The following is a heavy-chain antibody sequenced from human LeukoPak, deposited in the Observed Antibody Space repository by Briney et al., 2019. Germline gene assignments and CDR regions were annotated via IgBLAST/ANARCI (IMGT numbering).Heavy chain of an antibody. D-gene: IGHD3-10*01. CDR2: FYHSGST. J-gene: IGHJ3*02. CDR1: GYSISSGYY. V-gene: IGHV4-38-2*02. CDR3: ADSGDLICTVRGPGGGAAFDI. Sequence: SETLSLTCTVSGYSISSGYYWGWIRQPPGKGLEWIGSFYHSGSTYYDPSLKSRVTISVDTSNNHFSLKLSSETGADTAVYDGADSGDLICTVRGPGGGAAFDIWGQGTMVTVSS.